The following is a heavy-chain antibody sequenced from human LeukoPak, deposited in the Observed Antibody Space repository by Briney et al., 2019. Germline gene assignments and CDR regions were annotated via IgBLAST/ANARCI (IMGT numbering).Heavy chain of an antibody. V-gene: IGHV4-39*01. CDR2: IYYSGST. CDR3: ARVGYCTNGVCYNWFDL. D-gene: IGHD2-8*01. CDR1: GGSISRSSYY. J-gene: IGHJ5*02. Sequence: PSETLSLTCTVSGGSISRSSYYWGWIRQPPGKGLEWIGSIYYSGSTHYNPSPQSRVTIAAYTSKNQFSLKRASVTAADTSVYFCARVGYCTNGVCYNWFDLWGQGTLVTVSS.